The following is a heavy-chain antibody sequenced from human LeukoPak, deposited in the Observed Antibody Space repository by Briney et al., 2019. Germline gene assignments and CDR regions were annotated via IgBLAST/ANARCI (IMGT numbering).Heavy chain of an antibody. CDR3: AKGDVLLWFGELT. Sequence: GGSLRLSCAASGFTFSSYSMNWVRQAPGKGLEWVSSISSSSSYIYYADSVKGRFTISRDNSKNTLYLQMSSLRAEDTAVYYCAKGDVLLWFGELTWGQGTLVTVSS. CDR2: ISSSSSYI. D-gene: IGHD3-10*01. CDR1: GFTFSSYS. J-gene: IGHJ4*02. V-gene: IGHV3-21*04.